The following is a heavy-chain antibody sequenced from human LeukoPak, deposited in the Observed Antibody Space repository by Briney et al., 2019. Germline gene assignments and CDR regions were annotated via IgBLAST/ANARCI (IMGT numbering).Heavy chain of an antibody. Sequence: GGSLRLSCAASGFTFSSYSMNWVRQAPGKGLEWVSSISSTGTYIYYADSVKGRFTISRDNAKNSLYLHMSSLRAEDTAVYYCARDRNSGWYLLDYWGQGTLVTVSS. D-gene: IGHD6-19*01. V-gene: IGHV3-21*01. CDR3: ARDRNSGWYLLDY. CDR2: ISSTGTYI. J-gene: IGHJ4*02. CDR1: GFTFSSYS.